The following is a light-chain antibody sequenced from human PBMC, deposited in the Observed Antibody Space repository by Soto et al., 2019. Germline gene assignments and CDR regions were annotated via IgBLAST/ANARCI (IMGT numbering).Light chain of an antibody. Sequence: DIQMTKSPSTLSASVGDRVTITCRASQSVSHWLAWYQQKPGKAPKALIYDASTLETGVPSRFSGSGSGTDFTLTISSLQPDDFATYYCQQYNSYQYTFGQGTKVDIK. V-gene: IGKV1-5*01. CDR1: QSVSHW. CDR3: QQYNSYQYT. J-gene: IGKJ2*01. CDR2: DAS.